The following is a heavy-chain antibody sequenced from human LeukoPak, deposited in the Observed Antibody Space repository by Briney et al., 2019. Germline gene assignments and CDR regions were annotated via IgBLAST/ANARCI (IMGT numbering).Heavy chain of an antibody. CDR3: AREYDYSNGWVDY. V-gene: IGHV1-2*02. J-gene: IGHJ4*02. Sequence: GASVKVSCKASGYTFTGYYLHWVRQAPGQGLEWMGWINPNSGGTNYAQKFQGRVTMTRDTSISTAYMELSRLRSDDTAVYYCAREYDYSNGWVDYWGQGTLVTVSS. CDR2: INPNSGGT. D-gene: IGHD4-11*01. CDR1: GYTFTGYY.